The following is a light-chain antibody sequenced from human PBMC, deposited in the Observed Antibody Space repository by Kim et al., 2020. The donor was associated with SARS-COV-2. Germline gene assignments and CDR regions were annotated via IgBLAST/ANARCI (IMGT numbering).Light chain of an antibody. J-gene: IGLJ3*02. CDR3: SAWDRSLSAWV. V-gene: IGLV10-54*04. CDR2: KNN. Sequence: QTATLTRTANGQNADYEGAAWLQQNQRHPPKLLSYKNNKRPSGISDRFSASRSGNTAALTITGLQPEDDTDYYSSAWDRSLSAWVFGGGTQLTVL. CDR1: GQNADYEG.